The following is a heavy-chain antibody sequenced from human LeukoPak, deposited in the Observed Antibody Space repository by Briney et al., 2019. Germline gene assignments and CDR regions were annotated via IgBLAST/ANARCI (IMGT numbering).Heavy chain of an antibody. D-gene: IGHD5-18*01. J-gene: IGHJ6*02. V-gene: IGHV4-59*08. Sequence: SETLSLTCTVSGGSISSYYWSWIRQPPGKGLEWIAYISDIGSINYNPSLKSRVTISLDTSKNQFSLKLSSVTAADTAVYYCARGGYSYGYVYYYYGMDVWGQGTTVTVSS. CDR2: ISDIGSI. CDR3: ARGGYSYGYVYYYYGMDV. CDR1: GGSISSYY.